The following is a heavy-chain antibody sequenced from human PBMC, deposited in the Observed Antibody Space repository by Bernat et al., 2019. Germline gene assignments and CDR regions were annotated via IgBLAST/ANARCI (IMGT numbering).Heavy chain of an antibody. CDR3: TAPPRYYDSSGYPEDAFDI. J-gene: IGHJ3*02. CDR2: IKSKTDGGTT. Sequence: EVQLVESGGGLVKPGGSLRLSCAASGFTFSNAWMNWVHQAPGKGLEWVGRIKSKTDGGTTDYAAPVKGRFTISRDNSKNTLYQKMNSLKTEDTAVYYCTAPPRYYDSSGYPEDAFDIWGQGTMVTVSS. D-gene: IGHD3-22*01. CDR1: GFTFSNAW. V-gene: IGHV3-15*07.